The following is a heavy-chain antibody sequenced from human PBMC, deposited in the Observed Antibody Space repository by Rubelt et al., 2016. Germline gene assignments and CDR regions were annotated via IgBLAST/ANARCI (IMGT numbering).Heavy chain of an antibody. D-gene: IGHD3-16*01. CDR3: ARVYTGSDI. V-gene: IGHV4-39*07. Sequence: HLQLQESGPGLVKPSQTLSLTCTVSGGSISSRSSYWGWIRQPPGKGLEWLGSHYYSGSTYHHPSLKRRVTISFDLSQNQLSLRLSSVTAAETAVYYCARVYTGSDIWGQGTMVTVSS. CDR1: GGSISSRSSY. CDR2: HYYSGST. J-gene: IGHJ3*02.